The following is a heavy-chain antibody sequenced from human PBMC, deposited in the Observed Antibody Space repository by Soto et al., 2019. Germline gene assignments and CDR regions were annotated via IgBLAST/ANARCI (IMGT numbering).Heavy chain of an antibody. CDR3: ARTPPSITIFGVVIRAFDY. CDR2: ISSSGSTI. D-gene: IGHD3-3*01. Sequence: GSLRLSCAASGFTFSDYYMSWIRQAPGKGLEWVSYISSSGSTIYYADSVKGRFTISRDNAKNSLYLQMNSLRTEDTAVYYCARTPPSITIFGVVIRAFDYWGQGTLVTVSS. CDR1: GFTFSDYY. J-gene: IGHJ4*02. V-gene: IGHV3-11*01.